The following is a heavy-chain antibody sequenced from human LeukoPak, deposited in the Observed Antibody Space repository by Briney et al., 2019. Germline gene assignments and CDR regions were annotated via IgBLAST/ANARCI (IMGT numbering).Heavy chain of an antibody. V-gene: IGHV4-61*02. CDR2: IYTSGST. Sequence: SETLSLTCTVSGGSISSGSYYWSWIRQPAGKGLEWIGRIYTSGSTNYNPSLKSRVTISVDTSKNQFSLKLSFVTAADTAVYYCARGSGPTYWYFDLWGRGTLVTVSS. CDR1: GGSISSGSYY. CDR3: ARGSGPTYWYFDL. J-gene: IGHJ2*01. D-gene: IGHD1-26*01.